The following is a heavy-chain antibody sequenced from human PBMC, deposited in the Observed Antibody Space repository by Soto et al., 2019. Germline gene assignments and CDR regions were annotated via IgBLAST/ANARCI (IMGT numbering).Heavy chain of an antibody. J-gene: IGHJ6*02. CDR2: ISSSSSTI. CDR1: GFTFSSYS. Sequence: GGSLRLSCAASGFTFSSYSMNWVRQAPGKGLEWVSYISSSSSTIYYADSVKGRFTISRDNAKNSLYLQMNSLRDEDTAAYYCAREGHYGDYGLGYYYYYGMDVWGQGTTVTVSS. D-gene: IGHD4-17*01. V-gene: IGHV3-48*02. CDR3: AREGHYGDYGLGYYYYYGMDV.